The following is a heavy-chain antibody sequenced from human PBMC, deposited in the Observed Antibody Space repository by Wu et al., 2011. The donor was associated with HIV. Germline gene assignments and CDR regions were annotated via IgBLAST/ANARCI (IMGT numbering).Heavy chain of an antibody. Sequence: QVQLVQSGAEVKKPGASVKVSCKASGYTFTNYDINWVRQATGQGLEWMGWMNPDSGNTGYAQKFQGRVTITRNTSISTAYMELSSLRSEDTAVYYCARPGPIGAYNWFDPWGQGTLVTVSS. V-gene: IGHV1-8*03. CDR3: ARPGPIGAYNWFDP. CDR2: MNPDSGNT. D-gene: IGHD3-16*01. CDR1: GYTFTNYD. J-gene: IGHJ5*02.